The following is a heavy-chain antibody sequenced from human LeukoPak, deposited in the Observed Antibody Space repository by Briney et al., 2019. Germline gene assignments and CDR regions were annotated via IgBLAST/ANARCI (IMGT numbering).Heavy chain of an antibody. CDR2: INEDGSER. J-gene: IGHJ4*02. Sequence: GGSLRLSCAASGFSLRGNWMTWVRQAPGKGLEWVANINEDGSERYYADFVQGRFTISRDNAKNSLDLQMNSLRDEDTAVYYCARRGSTDYWGQGSLVTVSS. V-gene: IGHV3-7*03. CDR1: GFSLRGNW. CDR3: ARRGSTDY. D-gene: IGHD2/OR15-2a*01.